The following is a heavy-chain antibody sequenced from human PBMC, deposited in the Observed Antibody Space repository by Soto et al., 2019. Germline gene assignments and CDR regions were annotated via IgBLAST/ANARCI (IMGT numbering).Heavy chain of an antibody. J-gene: IGHJ5*02. CDR1: GYTFTSYG. CDR3: ARDTSRTGAYYDFWSGYRNWFDP. D-gene: IGHD3-3*01. V-gene: IGHV1-18*04. CDR2: ISAYNGNT. Sequence: QVQLVQSGAEVKKPGASVKVSCKASGYTFTSYGISWVRQAPGQGLEWMGWISAYNGNTNYAQKLQGRVTMTTDTSTSTAYMELRSLRSDDTAVYYCARDTSRTGAYYDFWSGYRNWFDPWGQVTLVTVSS.